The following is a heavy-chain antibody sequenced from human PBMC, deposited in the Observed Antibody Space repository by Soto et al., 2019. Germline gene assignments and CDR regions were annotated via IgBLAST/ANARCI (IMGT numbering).Heavy chain of an antibody. CDR3: ARGAYYYYYGMDV. CDR2: IYPCDSDT. Sequence: GESLKISCKGSGYSFTRYWIGWVRQMPGKGLEWMGIIYPCDSDTRYSPSFQGQVTISADKSISTAYLQWSSLKASDTAMYYCARGAYYYYYGMDVWGQGTTVTVSS. D-gene: IGHD3-16*01. J-gene: IGHJ6*02. V-gene: IGHV5-51*01. CDR1: GYSFTRYW.